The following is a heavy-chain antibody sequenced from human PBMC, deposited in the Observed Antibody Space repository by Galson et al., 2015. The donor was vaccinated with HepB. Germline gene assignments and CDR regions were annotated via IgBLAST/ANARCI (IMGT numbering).Heavy chain of an antibody. Sequence: SLRLSCAASGFTFSDYYMSWIRQAPGKGLEWVSYISSSGSTIYYADSVKGRFTISRDNAKNSLYLQMNSLRAEDTAVYYCARAGYSSSSVWFDPWGQGTLVTVSS. V-gene: IGHV3-11*01. J-gene: IGHJ5*02. D-gene: IGHD6-6*01. CDR3: ARAGYSSSSVWFDP. CDR1: GFTFSDYY. CDR2: ISSSGSTI.